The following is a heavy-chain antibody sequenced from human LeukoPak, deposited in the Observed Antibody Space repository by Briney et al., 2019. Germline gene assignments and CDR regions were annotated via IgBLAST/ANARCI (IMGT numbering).Heavy chain of an antibody. Sequence: GASVKVSCKASGYTFTNYAITWVRQAPGQGLEWMGWISAYDVSTNYAQKFQGSVTMTTDPSTSTAYMKLRSLRSDDTAVYYCAREAGSGSWYPFDYWGQGTLVTVSS. J-gene: IGHJ4*02. V-gene: IGHV1-18*01. CDR1: GYTFTNYA. D-gene: IGHD6-13*01. CDR2: ISAYDVST. CDR3: AREAGSGSWYPFDY.